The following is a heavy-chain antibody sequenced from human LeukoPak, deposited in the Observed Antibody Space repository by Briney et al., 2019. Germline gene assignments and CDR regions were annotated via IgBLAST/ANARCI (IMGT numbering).Heavy chain of an antibody. D-gene: IGHD1-1*01. CDR1: GGSVSSSRYY. V-gene: IGHV4-39*01. CDR2: IFYSGST. Sequence: PSETLSLTCTVSGGSVSSSRYYWGWIRQPPGKGLEWIGSIFYSGSTYYNPSLKSRVTISVDTSKNQFSLKLSSVTAADTAVYYCAGNDFYYFDYWGQGTLVTVSS. CDR3: AGNDFYYFDY. J-gene: IGHJ4*02.